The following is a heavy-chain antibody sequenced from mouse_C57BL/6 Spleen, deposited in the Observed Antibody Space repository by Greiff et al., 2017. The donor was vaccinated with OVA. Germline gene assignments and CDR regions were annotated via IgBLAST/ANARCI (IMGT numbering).Heavy chain of an antibody. V-gene: IGHV1-80*01. J-gene: IGHJ2*01. CDR3: ARDYDYDYFDY. CDR2: IYPGDGDT. D-gene: IGHD2-4*01. Sequence: QVQLKESGAELVKPGASVKISCKASGYAFSSYWMNWVKQRPGKGLEWIGQIYPGDGDTNYNGKFKGKATLTADKSSSTAYMQLSSLTSEDSAVYFCARDYDYDYFDYWGQGTTLTVSS. CDR1: GYAFSSYW.